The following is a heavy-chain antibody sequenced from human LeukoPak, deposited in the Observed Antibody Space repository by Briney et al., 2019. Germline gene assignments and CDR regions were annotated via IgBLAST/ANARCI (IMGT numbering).Heavy chain of an antibody. CDR2: INHSGST. Sequence: ASETLSLTCAVYGGSFSGYYWSWIRQPPGKGLEWIGEINHSGSTNYNPSLRSRVTISVDTSKNQFSLKLSSVTAADTAVYYCASLSATYGSGSYYKRADPDYWGQGTLVAVSS. CDR3: ASLSATYGSGSYYKRADPDY. J-gene: IGHJ4*02. CDR1: GGSFSGYY. D-gene: IGHD3-10*01. V-gene: IGHV4-34*01.